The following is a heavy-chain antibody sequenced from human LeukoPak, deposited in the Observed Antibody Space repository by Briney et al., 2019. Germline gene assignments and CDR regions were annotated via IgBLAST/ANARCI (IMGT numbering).Heavy chain of an antibody. CDR3: AVDQHVKTPSGSLFVY. CDR2: ISYDGSNE. Sequence: PGRSLRLSCAASGFTFSRYAMRWVRQAPRKGLEWVAVISYDGSNEYYVDSVKGRFTISRDNSKNTLYLEMNSLSTEDTAVYYCAVDQHVKTPSGSLFVYGGQGPRVPVSA. CDR1: GFTFSRYA. V-gene: IGHV3-30-3*01. J-gene: IGHJ4*02. D-gene: IGHD3-22*01.